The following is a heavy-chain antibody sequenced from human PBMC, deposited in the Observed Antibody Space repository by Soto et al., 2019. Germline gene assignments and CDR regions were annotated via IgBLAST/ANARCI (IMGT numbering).Heavy chain of an antibody. J-gene: IGHJ4*02. CDR1: GGSLSGYY. CDR2: VKDGGHT. D-gene: IGHD5-12*01. Sequence: QVQLQQWGAGLLKPSETLSLNCAVTGGSLSGYYWSWIRQPPGKGLEWIGEVKDGGHTNYSPSLRGRVTVSAHTSDSQFSLRLNSVTAGDAGVYYCARGLEGVVATHWDQGSLVTVSS. CDR3: ARGLEGVVATH. V-gene: IGHV4-34*01.